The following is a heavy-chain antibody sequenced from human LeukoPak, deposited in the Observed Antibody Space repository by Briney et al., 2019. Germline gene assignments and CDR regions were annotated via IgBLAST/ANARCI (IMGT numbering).Heavy chain of an antibody. V-gene: IGHV4-4*07. J-gene: IGHJ6*03. Sequence: PSETLSLTCTVSGGSISSYYWSWIRQPAGKGLEWIGRIYTSGSTNYNPSLKRRVTISVDTSKNQFSLRMTSVTAADTAVYYCAKTVESYYYYMDVWGKGATVTVSS. CDR2: IYTSGST. CDR1: GGSISSYY. D-gene: IGHD3-3*01. CDR3: AKTVESYYYYMDV.